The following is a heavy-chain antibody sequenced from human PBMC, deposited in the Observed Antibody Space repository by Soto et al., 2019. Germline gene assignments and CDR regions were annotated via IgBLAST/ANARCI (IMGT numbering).Heavy chain of an antibody. CDR3: VRARSTDSRPDY. CDR2: ITSSSSYI. J-gene: IGHJ4*02. CDR1: GFTLSLYS. V-gene: IGHV3-21*01. Sequence: VGSLRLSFAASGFTLSLYSMIWVRQAPGKGLEWVASITSSSSYIYYEDSLKGRFTISRDNAKNSLFLQLDSLRAEDTAVYFCVRARSTDSRPDYWGQGTLVTVSS. D-gene: IGHD3-22*01.